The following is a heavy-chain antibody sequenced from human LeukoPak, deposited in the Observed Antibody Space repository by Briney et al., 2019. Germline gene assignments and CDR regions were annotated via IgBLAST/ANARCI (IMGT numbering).Heavy chain of an antibody. CDR2: ISSSSSTI. V-gene: IGHV3-48*01. CDR3: ASIAAAGTLDY. D-gene: IGHD6-13*01. J-gene: IGHJ4*02. CDR1: GFTLSSYS. Sequence: PGGSLRLSCAASGFTLSSYSMNWVRQAPGKGLEWVSYISSSSSTIYYADSVKGRFTISRDNAKNSLYLQMNSLRAEDTAVYYCASIAAAGTLDYWGQGTLVTVSS.